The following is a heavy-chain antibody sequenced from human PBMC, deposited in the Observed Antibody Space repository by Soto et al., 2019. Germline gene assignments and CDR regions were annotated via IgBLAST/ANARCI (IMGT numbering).Heavy chain of an antibody. J-gene: IGHJ5*02. CDR3: ATAGGTYCSSTSCYYNWFDP. V-gene: IGHV1-24*01. Sequence: GASVKVSCKVSGYTLTELSMHWVRQAPGKGLEWMGGFDPEDGETIYAQKFQGRVTMTEDTSTDIAYMELSSLRSEDTAVYYCATAGGTYCSSTSCYYNWFDPWGQGTLVTVSS. CDR1: GYTLTELS. D-gene: IGHD2-2*01. CDR2: FDPEDGET.